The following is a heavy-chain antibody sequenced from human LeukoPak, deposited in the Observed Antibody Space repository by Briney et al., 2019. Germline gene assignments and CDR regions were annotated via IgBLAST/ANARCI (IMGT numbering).Heavy chain of an antibody. CDR1: GFTFDDYA. V-gene: IGHV3-9*01. Sequence: GGSLRLSCAASGFTFDDYAMHWVRQAPGKGLEWVSGISWNSGSIGYADSVKGRFTISRDNAKNSLYLQMNSLRAEDTALYYCAKIKFPYVEMATIDYWGQGTLVTVSS. D-gene: IGHD5-24*01. CDR3: AKIKFPYVEMATIDY. CDR2: ISWNSGSI. J-gene: IGHJ4*02.